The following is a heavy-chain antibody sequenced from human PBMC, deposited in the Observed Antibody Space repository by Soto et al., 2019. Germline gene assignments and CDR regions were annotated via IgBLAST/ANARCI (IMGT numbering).Heavy chain of an antibody. CDR3: AKDMGDPIAVAGTPMYYFDY. J-gene: IGHJ4*02. CDR1: GFTFDDYA. V-gene: IGHV3-9*01. CDR2: ISWNSGSI. Sequence: EVQLVESGGGLVQPGRSLRLSCAASGFTFDDYAMHWVRQAPGKGLEWVSGISWNSGSIGYADSVKGRFTISRDNAKNSLYLQMNSLRAEDTALYYCAKDMGDPIAVAGTPMYYFDYWGQGTLVTVSS. D-gene: IGHD6-19*01.